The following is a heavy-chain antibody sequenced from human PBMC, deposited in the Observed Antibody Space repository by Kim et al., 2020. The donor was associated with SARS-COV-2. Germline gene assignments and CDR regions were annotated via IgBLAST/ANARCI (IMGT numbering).Heavy chain of an antibody. CDR1: GFTFGNYA. Sequence: GGSLRLSCAASGFTFGNYAMSWVRQTPEKGLEWVSGIIGSGISTEYADSVKGRFTTSRDNPKNTLYLEMNSLRAEDTAVYYCAKSRQFGLQLIQYYYNGMDVWGQGTTVTVSS. CDR3: AKSRQFGLQLIQYYYNGMDV. J-gene: IGHJ6*02. V-gene: IGHV3-23*01. CDR2: IIGSGIST. D-gene: IGHD4-4*01.